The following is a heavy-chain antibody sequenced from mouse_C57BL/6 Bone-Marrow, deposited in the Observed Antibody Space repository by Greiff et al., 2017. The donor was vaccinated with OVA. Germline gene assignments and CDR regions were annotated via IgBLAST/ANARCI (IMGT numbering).Heavy chain of an antibody. J-gene: IGHJ2*01. CDR3: ARRGLYYYGSSYDY. CDR2: IHPNSGST. Sequence: QVQLKQPGAELVKPGASVKLSCKASGYTFTSYWMHWVKQRPGQGLEWIGMIHPNSGSTNYNEKFKSKATLTVDKSSSTAYMQLSSLTSEDSAVYYCARRGLYYYGSSYDYWGQGTTLTVSS. D-gene: IGHD1-1*01. CDR1: GYTFTSYW. V-gene: IGHV1-64*01.